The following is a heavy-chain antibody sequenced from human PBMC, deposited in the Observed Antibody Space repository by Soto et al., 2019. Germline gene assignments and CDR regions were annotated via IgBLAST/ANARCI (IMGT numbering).Heavy chain of an antibody. J-gene: IGHJ4*02. D-gene: IGHD3-10*01. CDR1: GGPFSSYA. Sequence: ASVKFSCTASGGPFSSYAISWLRQAPGQGLEWMGAIIPIFGTANYAQKFQGRVTITADESTSTAYMELSSLRSEDTAVYYWARKRPYGSLDYWGQGTLVTVSS. CDR3: ARKRPYGSLDY. V-gene: IGHV1-69*13. CDR2: IIPIFGTA.